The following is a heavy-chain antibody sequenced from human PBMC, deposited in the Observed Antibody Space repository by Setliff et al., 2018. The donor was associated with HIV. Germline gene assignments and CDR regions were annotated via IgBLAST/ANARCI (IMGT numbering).Heavy chain of an antibody. CDR3: ARAGDSRAYYSLDS. Sequence: PSETLSLTCTVSGYSISSGYYWGWIRQPPGKGLEWIGSIYHSGSTYYNPSLKSRVTISVDTSKNQISLRLNSLTAADTAMYYCARAGDSRAYYSLDSWGQGTLVTVSS. J-gene: IGHJ4*02. V-gene: IGHV4-38-2*02. D-gene: IGHD3-22*01. CDR2: IYHSGST. CDR1: GYSISSGYY.